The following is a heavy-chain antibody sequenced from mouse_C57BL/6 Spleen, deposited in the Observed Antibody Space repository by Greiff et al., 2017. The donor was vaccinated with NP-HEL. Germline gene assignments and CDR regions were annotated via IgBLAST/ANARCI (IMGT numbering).Heavy chain of an antibody. CDR1: GYSITSGYY. V-gene: IGHV3-6*01. Sequence: EVKLMESGPGLVKPSQSLSLTCSVTGYSITSGYYWNWIRQFPGNKLEWMGYISYDGSNNYNPSLKNRISITRDTSKNQFFLKLNSVTTEDTATYYCARRDYDVWGTGTTVTVSS. CDR2: ISYDGSN. D-gene: IGHD2-4*01. CDR3: ARRDYDV. J-gene: IGHJ1*03.